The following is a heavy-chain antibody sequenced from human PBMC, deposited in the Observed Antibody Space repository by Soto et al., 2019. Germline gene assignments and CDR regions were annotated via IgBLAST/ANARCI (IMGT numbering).Heavy chain of an antibody. J-gene: IGHJ4*02. CDR2: VNPYNGNT. CDR3: ARDAAVGLFDY. Sequence: ASVKVSCKASGYTFTNFYMHWVRQAPGQGLEWMGWVNPYNGNTKYAQKLQGRVTMTTDTSTSTAYMELRSLRSDDTAVYYCARDAAVGLFDYWGQGTLVTVSS. D-gene: IGHD1-26*01. V-gene: IGHV1-18*04. CDR1: GYTFTNFY.